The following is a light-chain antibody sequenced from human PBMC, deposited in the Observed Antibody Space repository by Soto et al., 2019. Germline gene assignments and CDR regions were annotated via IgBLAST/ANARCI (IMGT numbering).Light chain of an antibody. CDR3: CARV. V-gene: IGLV2-23*02. Sequence: QSALTQPPSASGSPGQSVTISCTGAHSDFGGYNLVSWYQQRPGTAPQLIIYEVTKRPSGVSTRFSGSQSGNTASLTISGLQADDEADYYCCARVFGGGTKLTVL. J-gene: IGLJ3*02. CDR1: HSDFGGYNL. CDR2: EVT.